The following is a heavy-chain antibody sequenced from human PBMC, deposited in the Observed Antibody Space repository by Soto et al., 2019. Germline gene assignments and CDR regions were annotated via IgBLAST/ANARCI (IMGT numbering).Heavy chain of an antibody. CDR1: GFTFSDYY. CDR3: ASLALPNAFDI. V-gene: IGHV3-11*01. Sequence: GGSLRLSCAASGFTFSDYYRSWSRQAPGKGLEWVSYISSSGSTIYYADSVKGRFTISRDNVKSSLYLQMNSLRPEDTAVYYCASLALPNAFDIWGQGTMVTV. CDR2: ISSSGSTI. J-gene: IGHJ3*02.